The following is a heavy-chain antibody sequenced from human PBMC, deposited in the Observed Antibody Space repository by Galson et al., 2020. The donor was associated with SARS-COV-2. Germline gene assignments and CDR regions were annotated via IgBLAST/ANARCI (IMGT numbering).Heavy chain of an antibody. CDR3: ARCDTSGYFGRTCDI. CDR2: IFPMFDTT. CDR1: GGTFSNYA. Sequence: ASVKVSCKASGGTFSNYAISWVRQAPGQGLEWMGRIFPMFDTTNYAQRFQGRVTISADKSTSTAYMDLSSLRSEDTAVYYCARCDTSGYFGRTCDIWGQGTMITVSA. J-gene: IGHJ3*02. D-gene: IGHD3-22*01. V-gene: IGHV1-69*06.